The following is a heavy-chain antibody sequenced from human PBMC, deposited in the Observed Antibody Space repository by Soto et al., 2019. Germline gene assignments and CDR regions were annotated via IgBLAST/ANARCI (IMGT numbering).Heavy chain of an antibody. CDR3: ARDWPGYSSGWYVGY. J-gene: IGHJ4*02. D-gene: IGHD6-19*01. CDR1: GFTFSSYA. Sequence: QVQLVESGGGVVHPGRSLRLSCAASGFTFSSYAMHWVRQAPGKGLEWVAVISYDGSNKYYADCVKGRFTISRDNSKNALYLQMNSLRAEDAAVYYCARDWPGYSSGWYVGYWGQGTLVTVSS. V-gene: IGHV3-30-3*01. CDR2: ISYDGSNK.